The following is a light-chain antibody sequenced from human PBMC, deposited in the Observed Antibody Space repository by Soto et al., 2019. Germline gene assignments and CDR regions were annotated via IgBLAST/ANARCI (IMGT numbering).Light chain of an antibody. J-gene: IGKJ2*01. Sequence: EIVLTQSPATLSLSPGERATLSCGASQSVSSSYLAWYQQKPGLAARLLIYDASSRATGIPDRFSGSGSGTDFTLTISRLEPEDFAMYYCQQHGSSPFTLGQGTKLEIK. CDR1: QSVSSSY. CDR3: QQHGSSPFT. CDR2: DAS. V-gene: IGKV3D-20*01.